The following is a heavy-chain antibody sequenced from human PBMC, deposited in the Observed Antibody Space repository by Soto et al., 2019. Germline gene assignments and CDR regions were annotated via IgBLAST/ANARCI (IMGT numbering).Heavy chain of an antibody. J-gene: IGHJ4*02. CDR2: IYYSGST. V-gene: IGHV4-31*03. D-gene: IGHD6-6*01. Sequence: QVQLQESGPGLVEPSQTLSLTCTVSGGSISSGGYYWSWIRQHPAKGLEWIGYIYYSGSTYYNPSLKSRVTISVDTSKNQFSLKLSSVTAADTAVYYCARSVARAARSFDYWGQGTLVTVSS. CDR1: GGSISSGGYY. CDR3: ARSVARAARSFDY.